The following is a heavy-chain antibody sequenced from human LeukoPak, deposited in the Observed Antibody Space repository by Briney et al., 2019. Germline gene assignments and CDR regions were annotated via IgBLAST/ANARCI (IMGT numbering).Heavy chain of an antibody. CDR2: IYYSGST. V-gene: IGHV4-39*07. Sequence: SETLSLTCTVSGGSISSSSYYWGWIRQPPGKGLEWIGSIYYSGSTYYNPSLKSRVTISVDTSKNQFSLKLSSVTAADTAVYYCARIEDYDILTGNYYFDYWGQGTLVTVSS. D-gene: IGHD3-9*01. CDR3: ARIEDYDILTGNYYFDY. CDR1: GGSISSSSYY. J-gene: IGHJ4*02.